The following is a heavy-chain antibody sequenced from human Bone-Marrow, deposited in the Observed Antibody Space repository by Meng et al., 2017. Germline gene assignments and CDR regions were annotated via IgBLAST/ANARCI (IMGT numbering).Heavy chain of an antibody. V-gene: IGHV4-4*02. CDR2: IYHSGST. CDR3: ARAPISHLDGTLRAFDY. Sequence: QVQLQESGPGLVKPSGTLSLTCAVSGGSISSSNWWSWVRQPPGKGLEWIGEIYHSGSTHYNPSLKSQVTISINKSKNQFFLKLSSVTAADTAVYYCARAPISHLDGTLRAFDYRGQGTLVTVSS. J-gene: IGHJ4*02. CDR1: GGSISSSNW.